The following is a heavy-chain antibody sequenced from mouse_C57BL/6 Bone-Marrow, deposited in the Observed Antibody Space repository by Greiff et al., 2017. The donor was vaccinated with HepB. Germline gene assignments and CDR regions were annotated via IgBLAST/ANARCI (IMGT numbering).Heavy chain of an antibody. CDR1: GYTFTHYY. Sequence: VQLQQSGPVLVKPGASVKMSCKASGYTFTHYYMNWVKQSHGKSLEWIGVINPYNGGTSYNQKFKGKATLTVDKSSSTAYMELNSLTSEDSAVYYCARTQLRLPFAYWGQGTLVTVSA. CDR3: ARTQLRLPFAY. V-gene: IGHV1-19*01. D-gene: IGHD3-2*02. CDR2: INPYNGGT. J-gene: IGHJ3*01.